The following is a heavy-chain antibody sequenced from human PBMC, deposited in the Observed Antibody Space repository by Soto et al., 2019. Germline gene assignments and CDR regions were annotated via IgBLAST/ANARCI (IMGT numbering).Heavy chain of an antibody. CDR3: VGDQDIHMPMVHGNY. CDR2: ISSSKTT. Sequence: EVQLVESGGGLVQPGESLRLSCTASGITFSSYSMKWVRQAPGKGLEWLSYISSSKTTYADSVKGRFTISRDNAKNSVYLQMNSLRDEDTAVYYCVGDQDIHMPMVHGNYWGRGTRVTVSS. CDR1: GITFSSYS. J-gene: IGHJ4*02. D-gene: IGHD3-10*01. V-gene: IGHV3-48*02.